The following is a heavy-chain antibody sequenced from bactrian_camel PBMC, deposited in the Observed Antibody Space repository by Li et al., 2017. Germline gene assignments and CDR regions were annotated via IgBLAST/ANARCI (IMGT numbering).Heavy chain of an antibody. J-gene: IGHJ4*01. Sequence: HVQLVESGGGSVQAGGSLNLSCTASGFTRDDYDMGWYRQAPGKECELVSAINVDGTTKYGDSVKGRFAISQDNVNNNLYLQMDNLKPEDTGMFYCAADWGIANCLAGSWSPADFDYWGRGTQVTVS. CDR3: AADWGIANCLAGSWSPADFDY. V-gene: IGHV3S55*01. CDR1: GFTRDDYD. CDR2: INVDGTT. D-gene: IGHD7*01.